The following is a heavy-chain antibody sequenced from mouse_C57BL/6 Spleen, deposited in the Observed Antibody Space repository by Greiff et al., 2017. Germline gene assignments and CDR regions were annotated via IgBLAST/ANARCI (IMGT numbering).Heavy chain of an antibody. CDR3: TRGGSSDGYFDV. CDR1: GYTFTDYE. CDR2: IDPETGGT. V-gene: IGHV1-15*01. D-gene: IGHD1-1*01. Sequence: QVQLQQSGAELVRPGASVTLSCKASGYTFTDYEMHWVKQTPVHGLEWIGAIDPETGGTAYNQKFKGKAILTADKSSSTAYMELRSLTSEDSAVYYCTRGGSSDGYFDVWGTGTTVTVSS. J-gene: IGHJ1*03.